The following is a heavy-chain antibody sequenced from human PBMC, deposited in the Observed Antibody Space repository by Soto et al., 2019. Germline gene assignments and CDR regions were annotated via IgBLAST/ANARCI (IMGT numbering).Heavy chain of an antibody. CDR2: IWYDGSNK. V-gene: IGHV3-33*01. CDR3: ARESRTRYYFDY. Sequence: QVQLVESGGGVVQPGRSLRLSCAASGFTFSSYGMHWVRQAPGKGLEWVAVIWYDGSNKYYADSVKGRFTISRDNSKNTLYLQMNSLRAEDTAVYYCARESRTRYYFDYWGQGTLVTVSS. CDR1: GFTFSSYG. J-gene: IGHJ4*02.